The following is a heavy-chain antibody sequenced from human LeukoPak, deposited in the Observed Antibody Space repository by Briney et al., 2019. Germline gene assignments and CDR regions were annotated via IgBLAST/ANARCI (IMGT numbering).Heavy chain of an antibody. D-gene: IGHD1-26*01. Sequence: GGSLRLSCAVSGFTFSSEAMGWVRQLPGGGLEWVSTISPAGGTTYYAESMKGRFTISRDNSKSTLYLQMNSLRAEDTAVYYCARAVGPFDYWGQGTLVTVSS. V-gene: IGHV3-23*01. CDR2: ISPAGGTT. J-gene: IGHJ4*02. CDR1: GFTFSSEA. CDR3: ARAVGPFDY.